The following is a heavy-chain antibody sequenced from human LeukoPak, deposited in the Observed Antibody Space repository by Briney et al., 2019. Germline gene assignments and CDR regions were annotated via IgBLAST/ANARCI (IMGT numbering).Heavy chain of an antibody. D-gene: IGHD1-26*01. CDR3: AKTHQGGYYYYYYMDV. Sequence: GRSLRLSCAASGFTFSIYGMHWVRQAPGKGLEWVAVRWYDGSNKYYADSVKGRFTISRDNSKNTLYLQMNSLRAEDTAVYYCAKTHQGGYYYYYYMDVWGKGTTVTVSS. J-gene: IGHJ6*03. CDR2: RWYDGSNK. V-gene: IGHV3-33*06. CDR1: GFTFSIYG.